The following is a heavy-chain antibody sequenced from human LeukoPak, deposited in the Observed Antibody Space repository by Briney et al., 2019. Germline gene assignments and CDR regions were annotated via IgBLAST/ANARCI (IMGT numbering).Heavy chain of an antibody. V-gene: IGHV4-59*08. CDR1: GGSISSYY. CDR3: ARPPGIASAWFDP. CDR2: IYYSGST. Sequence: SETLSLTCTVSGGSISSYYWSWIRQPPGKGLEWIGYIYYSGSTNYNPSLKSRVTISVDTSKDQFSLKLSSVTAADTALYYCARPPGIASAWFDPWSQGTLVTVSS. J-gene: IGHJ5*02. D-gene: IGHD6-13*01.